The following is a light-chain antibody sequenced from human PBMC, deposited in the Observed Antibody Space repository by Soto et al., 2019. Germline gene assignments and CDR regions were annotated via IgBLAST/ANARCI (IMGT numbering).Light chain of an antibody. V-gene: IGLV1-47*02. CDR3: AAWDDSLSGVV. Sequence: QSVLTQPPSASGTPGQRVTISCSGSSSSIGSNYVYWYQQLPGTAPKLLIYSSNQRPSGVPDRFSGSKSGTSASLAISGLRSEDEADYYCAAWDDSLSGVVFGGGTKVTVL. CDR2: SSN. J-gene: IGLJ2*01. CDR1: SSSIGSNY.